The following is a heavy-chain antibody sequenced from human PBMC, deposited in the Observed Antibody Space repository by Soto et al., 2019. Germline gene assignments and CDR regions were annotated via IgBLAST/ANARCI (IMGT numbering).Heavy chain of an antibody. CDR3: AKDPYYDSRGQDDY. CDR2: ISYDGSNK. CDR1: GFTFSSYG. Sequence: GGSLRLSCAASGFTFSSYGMHWVRQAPGKGLEWVAVISYDGSNKYYADSVKGRFTLSRDNSKNTLYLQMNSLRAEDTAVYYCAKDPYYDSRGQDDYWGQGTLVTVSS. J-gene: IGHJ4*02. V-gene: IGHV3-30*18. D-gene: IGHD3-22*01.